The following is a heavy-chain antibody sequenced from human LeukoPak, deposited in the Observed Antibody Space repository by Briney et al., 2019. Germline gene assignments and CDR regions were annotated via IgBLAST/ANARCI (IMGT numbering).Heavy chain of an antibody. CDR3: ARDWYSSGWPTFDP. CDR2: IYYSGST. CDR1: GGSISSYY. D-gene: IGHD6-19*01. Sequence: SETLSLTCTVSGGSISSYYWSWIRQPPGKGLEWIGYIYYSGSTNYNPSLKSRVTISVDTSKNQFSLRLTSVTAADTAIYYCARDWYSSGWPTFDPWGQGTLVTVSS. V-gene: IGHV4-59*12. J-gene: IGHJ5*02.